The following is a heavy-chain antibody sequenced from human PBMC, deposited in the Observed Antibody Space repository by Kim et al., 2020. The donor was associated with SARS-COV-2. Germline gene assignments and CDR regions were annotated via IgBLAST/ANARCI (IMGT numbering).Heavy chain of an antibody. J-gene: IGHJ4*02. D-gene: IGHD5-12*01. CDR3: TRGGPVATVYTVFDY. V-gene: IGHV3-21*01. CDR2: ITSGGDYM. Sequence: GGSLRLSCTASGFTFSSYSMNWLRQAPGKGLEWVSSITSGGDYMYYADSVKGRFAISRDSAKNSLYLQMNSLRAEDTAVYYCTRGGPVATVYTVFDYWGQGTLVIVSS. CDR1: GFTFSSYS.